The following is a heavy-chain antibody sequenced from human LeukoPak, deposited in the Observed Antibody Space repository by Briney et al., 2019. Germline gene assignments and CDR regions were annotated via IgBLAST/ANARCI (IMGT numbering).Heavy chain of an antibody. CDR3: AGDQYAMDV. D-gene: IGHD2-21*02. V-gene: IGHV4-59*08. CDR1: SHLISIHD. CDR2: IYYSGNT. J-gene: IGHJ6*02. Sequence: NASETLTLTCTVSSHLISIHDGNWIRQPPGKGLEWIGYIYYSGNTNYNPSLKSRVTISVETSKNQFSLKLSSVTAADTAVYYCAGDQYAMDVWGQGTTVTVSS.